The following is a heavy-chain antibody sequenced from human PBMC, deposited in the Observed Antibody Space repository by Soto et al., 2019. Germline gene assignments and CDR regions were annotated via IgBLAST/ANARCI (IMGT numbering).Heavy chain of an antibody. CDR1: GFTVSSNY. D-gene: IGHD3-22*01. J-gene: IGHJ4*02. V-gene: IGHV3-53*01. CDR2: IYSGGST. Sequence: GGSLRLSCAASGFTVSSNYMSWVSQAPGKGLEWVSVIYSGGSTYYADSVKGRFTISRDNSKNMLYLQMNSLRAEDTAVYYCARELYLYDSSGYYDYWGQGTLVTVSS. CDR3: ARELYLYDSSGYYDY.